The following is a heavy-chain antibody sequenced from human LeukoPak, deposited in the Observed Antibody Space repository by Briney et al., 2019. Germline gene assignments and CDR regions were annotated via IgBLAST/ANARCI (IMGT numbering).Heavy chain of an antibody. CDR3: ARQGRGSYRRDFDY. V-gene: IGHV5-10-1*01. CDR2: IDPSDSHI. Sequence: RGESLKISCKGSGYSFTSYWIGWVRQMPGKGLEWMGRIDPSDSHINYSPSFQGHVTISVDKSISTAYLQWSSLRASDTAMYYCARQGRGSYRRDFDYWGQGTLVTVSS. CDR1: GYSFTSYW. D-gene: IGHD1-26*01. J-gene: IGHJ4*02.